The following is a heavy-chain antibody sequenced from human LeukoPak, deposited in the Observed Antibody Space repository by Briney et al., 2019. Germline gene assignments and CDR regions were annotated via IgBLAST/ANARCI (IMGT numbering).Heavy chain of an antibody. Sequence: PGGSLRLSCAASGFTFCSYWLSWVRQAPGKGLEWVANINQGGSERYYVDSVKGRFTISRDNAKNSLCLQMNSLRAEDTAVYYCAIGSPCFPKGYWGQGTLVTVSS. J-gene: IGHJ4*02. CDR3: AIGSPCFPKGY. CDR1: GFTFCSYW. V-gene: IGHV3-7*01. CDR2: INQGGSER.